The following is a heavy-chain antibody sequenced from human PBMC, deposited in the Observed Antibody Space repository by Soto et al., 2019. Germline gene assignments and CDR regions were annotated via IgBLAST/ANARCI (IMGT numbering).Heavy chain of an antibody. J-gene: IGHJ6*02. CDR3: ARARRGAPYYYTMDL. Sequence: ELHLLESGGGLVQPGGSLRLSCIASGFTFSSYAMTWVRQAPGKGLEWVSDISGSGGITYYADSVKGRFTISRDNSKNTLNLQMNSLRADDTAVYYCARARRGAPYYYTMDLWGQGTTVTVSS. V-gene: IGHV3-23*01. CDR1: GFTFSSYA. CDR2: ISGSGGIT. D-gene: IGHD3-10*01.